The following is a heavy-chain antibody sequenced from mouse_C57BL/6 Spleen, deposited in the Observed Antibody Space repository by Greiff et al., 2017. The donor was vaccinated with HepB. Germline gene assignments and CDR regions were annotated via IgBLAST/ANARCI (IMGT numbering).Heavy chain of an antibody. D-gene: IGHD4-1*01. J-gene: IGHJ2*01. Sequence: VQLKESGPELVKPGASVKISCKASGYSFTGYYMNWVKQSPEKSLEWIGEINPSTGGTTYNQKFKAKATLTVDKSSSTAYMQLKSLTSEDSAVYYCARWGTGTTADCWGQGTTLTVSS. CDR2: INPSTGGT. CDR3: ARWGTGTTADC. V-gene: IGHV1-42*01. CDR1: GYSFTGYY.